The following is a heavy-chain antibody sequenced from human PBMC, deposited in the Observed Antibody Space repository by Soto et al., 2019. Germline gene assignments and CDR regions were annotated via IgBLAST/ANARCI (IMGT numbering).Heavy chain of an antibody. D-gene: IGHD3-16*01. J-gene: IGHJ5*02. CDR2: INPKSGGT. CDR1: GYTFVDYY. CDR3: ANLPGGLNFDP. Sequence: GASVKVSCKGSGYTFVDYYMHWVRQAPGQGLEWMGWINPKSGGTKYAQKFQGRVAMTRDTSISTAYMELSGLKSDDTAVYYCANLPGGLNFDPWGQGTLVTVSS. V-gene: IGHV1-2*02.